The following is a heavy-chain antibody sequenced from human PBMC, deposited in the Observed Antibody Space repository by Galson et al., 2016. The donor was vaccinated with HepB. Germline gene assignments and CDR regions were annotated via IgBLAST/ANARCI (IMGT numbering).Heavy chain of an antibody. D-gene: IGHD3-10*01. CDR3: MRSTPMVRGEPVGDY. J-gene: IGHJ4*02. V-gene: IGHV3-21*01. CDR2: IDNSGDYI. Sequence: SLRLSCAASGFSFNSFTMNWVRQPPGKGLEWLSSIDNSGDYIYYADSVSGRFTISRDNAKESLYLQMNSLGADDTALCYCMRSTPMVRGEPVGDYWGQGTLVAVSP. CDR1: GFSFNSFT.